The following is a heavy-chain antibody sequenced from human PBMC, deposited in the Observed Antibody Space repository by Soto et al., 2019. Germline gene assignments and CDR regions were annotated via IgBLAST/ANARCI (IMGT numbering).Heavy chain of an antibody. CDR3: ARQDSNRDFDF. J-gene: IGHJ4*02. D-gene: IGHD2-8*01. Sequence: GESLKISCEASGYMFPIYHISWVRQMPGKGLEWVGKIDPSDSRTMYRPSSRARITISVDKSINTAYLEWGRLKASDTAMYYCARQDSNRDFDFWGQGTQVTVSS. CDR2: IDPSDSRT. V-gene: IGHV5-10-1*01. CDR1: GYMFPIYH.